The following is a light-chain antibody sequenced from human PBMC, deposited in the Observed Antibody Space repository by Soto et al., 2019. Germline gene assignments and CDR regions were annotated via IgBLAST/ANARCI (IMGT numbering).Light chain of an antibody. J-gene: IGKJ1*01. Sequence: DIQMTPSPSSLSASVGDRVTISCRSSQHISTYLNWYQHKPGKAPKLLVYAASTLQSGVPSRFSGSGYGTDFRLTISSLQPEDFATYYCQQSSTIPRTFGQWTKVDLK. V-gene: IGKV1-39*01. CDR3: QQSSTIPRT. CDR1: QHISTY. CDR2: AAS.